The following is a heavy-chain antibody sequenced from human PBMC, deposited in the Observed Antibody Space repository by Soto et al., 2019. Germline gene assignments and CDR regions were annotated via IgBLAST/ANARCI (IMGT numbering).Heavy chain of an antibody. CDR3: AKDLGNQYMVRGVIITGGYFDY. V-gene: IGHV3-23*01. CDR2: ISGSGGST. D-gene: IGHD3-10*01. CDR1: GFTFSSYA. Sequence: GGSLRLSCAASGFTFSSYAMSWVRQAPGKGLEWVSAISGSGGSTYYADSVKGRFTISRDNSKNTLYLQMNSLRAEDTAVYYCAKDLGNQYMVRGVIITGGYFDYWGQGTLVTVSS. J-gene: IGHJ4*02.